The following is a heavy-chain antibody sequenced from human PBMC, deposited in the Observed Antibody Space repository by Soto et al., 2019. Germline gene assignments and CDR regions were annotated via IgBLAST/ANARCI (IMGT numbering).Heavy chain of an antibody. Sequence: SVKVSCKASGGTFSSYAISWVRQAPGQGLEWMGGIIPIFGTANYAQKFQGRVTITADESTSTAYMELSSLRSEDTAVYYCARESPSSITIFGVVRWFDPWGQGTLVTVSS. D-gene: IGHD3-3*01. CDR1: GGTFSSYA. J-gene: IGHJ5*02. CDR2: IIPIFGTA. V-gene: IGHV1-69*13. CDR3: ARESPSSITIFGVVRWFDP.